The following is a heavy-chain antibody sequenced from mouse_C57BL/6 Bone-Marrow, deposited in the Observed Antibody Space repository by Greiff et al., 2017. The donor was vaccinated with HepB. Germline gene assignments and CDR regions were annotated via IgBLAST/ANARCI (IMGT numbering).Heavy chain of an antibody. CDR3: ARHVDGNHYYAMDY. CDR2: ISNGGGST. D-gene: IGHD1-1*01. CDR1: GFTFSDYY. V-gene: IGHV5-12*01. J-gene: IGHJ4*01. Sequence: EVNVVESGGGLVQPGGSLKLSCAASGFTFSDYYMYWVRQTPEKRLEWVAYISNGGGSTYYPDTVKGRFTISRDNAKNTLYLQMSRLKSEDTAMYYCARHVDGNHYYAMDYWGQGTSVTVSS.